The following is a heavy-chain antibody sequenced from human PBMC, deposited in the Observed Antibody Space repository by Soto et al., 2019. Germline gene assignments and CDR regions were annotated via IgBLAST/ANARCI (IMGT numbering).Heavy chain of an antibody. J-gene: IGHJ5*02. V-gene: IGHV4-30-4*01. CDR1: GGSISSGNYH. D-gene: IGHD3-22*01. CDR3: AREYYDSSDSDGWFDP. Sequence: SETLSLTCTVSGGSISSGNYHWSWVRQPPGKGLEWIGYIYYSGNSYYNPSLRSRLTISIDTSKNQFSLRLSSVTAADTAFYYCAREYYDSSDSDGWFDPWGQGTLVTVSS. CDR2: IYYSGNS.